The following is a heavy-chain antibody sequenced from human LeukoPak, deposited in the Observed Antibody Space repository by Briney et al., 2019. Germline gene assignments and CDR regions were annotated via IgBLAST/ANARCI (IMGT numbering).Heavy chain of an antibody. D-gene: IGHD5-18*01. CDR2: ISSSSSYI. CDR3: ASEPRGYSYGYDY. Sequence: GGSLRLSCAASGFTFSSYSMNWVRQAPGKGLEWVSSISSSSSYIYYADSVKGRFTISRDNAKNSLYLQMNSLRAEDTAVYYCASEPRGYSYGYDYWGQGTLVTVSS. CDR1: GFTFSSYS. J-gene: IGHJ4*02. V-gene: IGHV3-21*01.